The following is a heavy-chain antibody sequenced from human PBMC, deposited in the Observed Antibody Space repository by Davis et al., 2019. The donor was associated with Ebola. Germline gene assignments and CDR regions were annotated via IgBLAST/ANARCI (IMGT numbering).Heavy chain of an antibody. CDR3: RTGTNGGDVKLF. CDR2: IIPIFGTA. V-gene: IGHV1-69*13. Sequence: SVKVSCKASGGTFSSYAISWVRQAPGQGLEWMGGIIPIFGTANYAQKFQGRVTITADESTSTAYMELSSLRAEDTGIYYWRTGTNGGDVKLFWGQGTLVTVSS. J-gene: IGHJ4*02. D-gene: IGHD1-7*01. CDR1: GGTFSSYA.